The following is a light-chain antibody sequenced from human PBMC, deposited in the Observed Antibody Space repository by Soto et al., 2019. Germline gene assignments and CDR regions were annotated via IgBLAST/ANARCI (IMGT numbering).Light chain of an antibody. J-gene: IGKJ4*01. CDR1: QSVGSN. CDR2: GAS. V-gene: IGKV3-15*01. CDR3: QQFDNWPCT. Sequence: EIVMTQSPGTLSVSPGERATLSCRASQSVGSNLAWYQQKPGQAPRLLIYGASTRANGIPARFSGSGSGTEFTLTISSLQSEDFAVYYCQQFDNWPCTFGGGTKVEIK.